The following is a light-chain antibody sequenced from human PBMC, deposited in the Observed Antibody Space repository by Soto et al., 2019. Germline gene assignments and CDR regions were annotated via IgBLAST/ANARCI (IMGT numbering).Light chain of an antibody. CDR2: GAS. Sequence: IQLTQSPASVAAPVGDGVTITFLASQDIAGYLAWYQHKPGRTPELLIHGASRLPSGVPARFSGSGSGTDFTLSINSLQPEDFATYYCQQAYSFPITFGQGTQLEIK. CDR3: QQAYSFPIT. CDR1: QDIAGY. J-gene: IGKJ5*01. V-gene: IGKV1-12*01.